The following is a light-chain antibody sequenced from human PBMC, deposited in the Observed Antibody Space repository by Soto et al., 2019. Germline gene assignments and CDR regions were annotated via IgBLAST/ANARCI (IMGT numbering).Light chain of an antibody. CDR1: QSITSW. Sequence: DTQMTQSPSTLSASVGDRVTITCRASQSITSWLAWYQQKPGKAPKLLIYKASTLQGGVPSRFSGSGSGTEFTLTISSLQPDDFATYYCQQDNSFALTFGGGTKVEIK. J-gene: IGKJ4*01. V-gene: IGKV1-5*03. CDR3: QQDNSFALT. CDR2: KAS.